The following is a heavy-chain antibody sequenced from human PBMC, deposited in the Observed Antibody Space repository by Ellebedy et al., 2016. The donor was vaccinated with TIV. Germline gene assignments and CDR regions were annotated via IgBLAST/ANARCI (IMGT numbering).Heavy chain of an antibody. J-gene: IGHJ4*02. D-gene: IGHD6-19*01. Sequence: ASVKVSCXASGYTFTSYGINWVRQAPGQGLEWMGWINPRSGVTKYAQKFQGRVTMTRDTSASITTAYMELSSLRSDDTAIYYCARDRTVAVAVFGTDFWGQGTLVTVSS. CDR2: INPRSGVT. CDR3: ARDRTVAVAVFGTDF. V-gene: IGHV1-2*02. CDR1: GYTFTSYG.